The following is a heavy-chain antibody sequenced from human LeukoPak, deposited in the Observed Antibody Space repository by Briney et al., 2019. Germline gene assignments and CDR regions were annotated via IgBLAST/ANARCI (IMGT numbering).Heavy chain of an antibody. Sequence: SETLSLTCTVSGGSISSGDYYWSWIRQPPGKGLEWIGYIYYSGSTYYNPSLKSRVTISVDTSKNQFSLKLSSVTAADTAVYYCARVDQLLLAFDYWGQGTLVTVSS. CDR1: GGSISSGDYY. V-gene: IGHV4-30-4*01. D-gene: IGHD2-2*01. J-gene: IGHJ4*02. CDR3: ARVDQLLLAFDY. CDR2: IYYSGST.